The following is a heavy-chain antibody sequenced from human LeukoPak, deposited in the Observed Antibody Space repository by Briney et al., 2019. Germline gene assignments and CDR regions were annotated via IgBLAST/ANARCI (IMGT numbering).Heavy chain of an antibody. Sequence: GGSLRLSCTASGFTFSDYAMHWVRQAPGKGLEWGAVISDDGRNKYYADSVKGRFTIFKDNSKNTLSLQMNSLRDEDTAIYYCARGRVRSHRTAPEYWGQGTLVTVSS. V-gene: IGHV3-30*03. CDR2: ISDDGRNK. J-gene: IGHJ4*02. D-gene: IGHD1-1*01. CDR1: GFTFSDYA. CDR3: ARGRVRSHRTAPEY.